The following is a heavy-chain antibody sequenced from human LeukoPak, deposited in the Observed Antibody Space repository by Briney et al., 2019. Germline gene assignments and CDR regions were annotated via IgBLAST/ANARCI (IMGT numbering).Heavy chain of an antibody. CDR3: AGRSCSGGSCPTPQLN. CDR2: ISSSGTYT. Sequence: GGSLRLSCAASGFTFSSYAMGWVRQAPAKGPEWLSSISSSGTYTYYADSVKGRFTISRDNSKSTLYLQMNSLRAEDTAVYHCAGRSCSGGSCPTPQLNWGQGTLVTVSS. V-gene: IGHV3-23*01. J-gene: IGHJ4*02. CDR1: GFTFSSYA. D-gene: IGHD2-15*01.